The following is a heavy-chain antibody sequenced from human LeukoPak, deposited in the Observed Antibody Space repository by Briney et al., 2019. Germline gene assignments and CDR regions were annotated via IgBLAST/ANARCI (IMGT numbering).Heavy chain of an antibody. Sequence: KLSETLSLTCTVSGGSISSYYWSWIRQPPGKRLEWVGYIYSSGSTNYNPFLQSRLTMSVDTSKNQFSLKLTSVTAADTAVYYCARWVYDRSGYYPDWYFDLWGRGTLVTVSS. CDR1: GGSISSYY. CDR3: ARWVYDRSGYYPDWYFDL. V-gene: IGHV4-59*08. J-gene: IGHJ2*01. D-gene: IGHD3-22*01. CDR2: IYSSGST.